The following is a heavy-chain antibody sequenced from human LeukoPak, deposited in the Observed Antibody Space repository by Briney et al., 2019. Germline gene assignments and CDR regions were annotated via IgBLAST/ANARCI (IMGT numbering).Heavy chain of an antibody. J-gene: IGHJ4*02. CDR1: GFTVSSNS. Sequence: GGSLRLSCTVSGFTVSSNSMSWVRQAPGKGLEWVSSISSSSSYIYYADSVKGRFTISRDNAKNSLYLQMNSLRAEDTAVYYCARDEGGYYYDSSGYYPDYWGQGTLVTVSS. D-gene: IGHD3-22*01. V-gene: IGHV3-21*01. CDR3: ARDEGGYYYDSSGYYPDY. CDR2: ISSSSSYI.